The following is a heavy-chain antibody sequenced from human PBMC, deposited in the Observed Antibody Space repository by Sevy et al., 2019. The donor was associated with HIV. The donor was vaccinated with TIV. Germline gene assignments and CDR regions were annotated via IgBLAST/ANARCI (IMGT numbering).Heavy chain of an antibody. CDR2: SNGDGTSI. CDR3: ARDVAYSVDV. Sequence: GGSLRLSCAASGFTFKNYWMHWVRQAPGKGLVWLSHSNGDGTSISYADSVKGRFTISRDNAKNAVYLQMNGLRAEDTAVYYCARDVAYSVDVWGQGTTVTVSS. CDR1: GFTFKNYW. V-gene: IGHV3-74*01. J-gene: IGHJ6*02. D-gene: IGHD5-12*01.